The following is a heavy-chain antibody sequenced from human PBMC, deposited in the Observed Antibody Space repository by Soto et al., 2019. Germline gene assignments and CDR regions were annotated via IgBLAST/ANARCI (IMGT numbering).Heavy chain of an antibody. J-gene: IGHJ5*02. CDR2: IYYSGNT. D-gene: IGHD6-13*01. V-gene: IGHV4-59*01. Sequence: QVQLQESGPGLVKPSETLSLTCTVSGASITGYYWTWIRQPPGKGLEWIGYIYYSGNTNYNPSLKSRVTISADTSKNQFSLKLSSVTAADTAVYSCARETAADNWFDPWGQGTLVTVSS. CDR3: ARETAADNWFDP. CDR1: GASITGYY.